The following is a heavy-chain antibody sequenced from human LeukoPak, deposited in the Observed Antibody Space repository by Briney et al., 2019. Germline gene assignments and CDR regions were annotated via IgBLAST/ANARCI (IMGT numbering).Heavy chain of an antibody. CDR1: GGSISSYY. V-gene: IGHV4-59*01. CDR3: ATYSSGYYTDAFDS. D-gene: IGHD3-22*01. Sequence: SETLSLTCTVSGGSISSYYWSWIRQPPGKGLEWIGYIYYSGSTNYNPSLKSRVTISVDTSKNQFSLKLSSVTAADTAVYYCATYSSGYYTDAFDSWGQGTMVTVSS. J-gene: IGHJ3*02. CDR2: IYYSGST.